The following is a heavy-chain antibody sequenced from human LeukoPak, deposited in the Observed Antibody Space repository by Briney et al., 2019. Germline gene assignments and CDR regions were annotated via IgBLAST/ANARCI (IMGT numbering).Heavy chain of an antibody. J-gene: IGHJ5*02. CDR3: ARDTQARWFDP. D-gene: IGHD6-6*01. V-gene: IGHV4-31*03. Sequence: TLSLTCTVSGGSISSGGYYWSWIRQHPGKGLEWIGYIYYSGSTYYNPSLKSRVTISVDTSKNQFSLKLSSVTAADTAVYYCARDTQARWFDPWGQGTLVTVSS. CDR1: GGSISSGGYY. CDR2: IYYSGST.